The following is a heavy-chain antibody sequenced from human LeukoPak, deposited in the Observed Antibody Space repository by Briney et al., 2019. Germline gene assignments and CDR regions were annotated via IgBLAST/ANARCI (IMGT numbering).Heavy chain of an antibody. D-gene: IGHD3-3*01. Sequence: GGSLRLSCAASGFTFSSCAMSWVRQAPGKGLEWVSAISGSGGSTYYADSVKGRFTIPRDNSKHTLYLQMNSLRAEDTAVYYCAKSGRIFGVVTIDYWGQGTLVTVSS. CDR1: GFTFSSCA. CDR2: ISGSGGST. CDR3: AKSGRIFGVVTIDY. V-gene: IGHV3-23*01. J-gene: IGHJ4*02.